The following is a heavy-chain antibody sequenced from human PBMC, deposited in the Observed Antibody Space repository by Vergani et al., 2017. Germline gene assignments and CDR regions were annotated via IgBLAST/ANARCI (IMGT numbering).Heavy chain of an antibody. CDR3: ARGVRGYYYYYYGMDV. D-gene: IGHD3-10*01. Sequence: QLQLQESGPGLVKPSETLSLTCTVSGGSISSSSYYWGWIRQPPGKGLEWIGSIYYSGSTYYNPSLKSRVTISVDTSKNQFSLKLSSVTAADTAVYYCARGVRGYYYYYYGMDVWGQGTTVTVSS. J-gene: IGHJ6*02. CDR1: GGSISSSSYY. V-gene: IGHV4-39*01. CDR2: IYYSGST.